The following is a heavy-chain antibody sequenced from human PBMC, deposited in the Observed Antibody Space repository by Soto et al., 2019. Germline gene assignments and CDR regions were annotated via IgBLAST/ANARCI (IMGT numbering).Heavy chain of an antibody. Sequence: EVQLLESGGGLVPPGGSLRLSCAASGFTFSSYAMSWVRQAPGKGLEWVSGISGSGGSTSYADSVKGRFTISRDTSKNTLYLQMNTLGAEDTAVYYCAKLKAIVATRPIDYWGQGTLVTVSS. V-gene: IGHV3-23*01. J-gene: IGHJ4*02. CDR2: ISGSGGST. CDR1: GFTFSSYA. D-gene: IGHD5-12*01. CDR3: AKLKAIVATRPIDY.